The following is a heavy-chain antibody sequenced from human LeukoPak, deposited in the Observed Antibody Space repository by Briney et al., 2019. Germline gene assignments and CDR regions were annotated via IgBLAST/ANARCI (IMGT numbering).Heavy chain of an antibody. V-gene: IGHV3-30*18. CDR1: GFTFSIYG. CDR3: AKDQVVVNN. J-gene: IGHJ4*02. D-gene: IGHD3-22*01. CDR2: ISYDGSNK. Sequence: RSLRLSRTASGFTFSIYGMHWVRQAPGKGLEWVAVISYDGSNKYYADSVKGRFTISRDNSKNTLYLQMNSLRAEDTAVYYCAKDQVVVNNWGQGTLVTVSS.